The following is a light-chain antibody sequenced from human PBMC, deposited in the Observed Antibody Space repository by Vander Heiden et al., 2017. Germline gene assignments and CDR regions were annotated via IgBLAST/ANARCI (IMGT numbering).Light chain of an antibody. Sequence: QSALTQPASVSGSPGQSITISCTGTSSDAGGYNDVSWYQQPPGKAPKLMIYDVRNRPSGVSSRLSGSRSGNTASLTISGLQAEDEADYYCSSYTSKSTVVFGGGTKLTVL. V-gene: IGLV2-14*03. CDR3: SSYTSKSTVV. J-gene: IGLJ2*01. CDR1: SSDAGGYND. CDR2: DVR.